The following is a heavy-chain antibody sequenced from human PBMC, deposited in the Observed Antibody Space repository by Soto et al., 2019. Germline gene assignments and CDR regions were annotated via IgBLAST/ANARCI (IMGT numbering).Heavy chain of an antibody. D-gene: IGHD5-12*01. V-gene: IGHV1-69*01. CDR2: IFPMYGRP. CDR3: AIDYEYQILECAALDI. CDR1: GGAFSRYA. Sequence: QVLLVQSGAEVKKPGSSVKVSCKASGGAFSRYAISWVRQAPGQGLEWVGGIFPMYGRPVYAQKLQGRVTRTADEATTTAYMELSGLRYEDTAFYYCAIDYEYQILECAALDIWGQGTMVTISS. J-gene: IGHJ3*02.